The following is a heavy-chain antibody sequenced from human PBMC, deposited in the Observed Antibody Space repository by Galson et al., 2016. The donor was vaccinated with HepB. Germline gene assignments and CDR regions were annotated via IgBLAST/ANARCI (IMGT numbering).Heavy chain of an antibody. Sequence: SETLSLTCIVSGDSISSSTYYWGWIRQPPGKGLEWIGSIYYSGSTYYNPSLKSRVAISVDTSKNQLSLKMSSVTAADTALYYCARGWWDLVRSHRGNWFDPWGQGTLVTVSS. J-gene: IGHJ5*02. D-gene: IGHD3-10*01. V-gene: IGHV4-39*01. CDR2: IYYSGST. CDR1: GDSISSSTYY. CDR3: ARGWWDLVRSHRGNWFDP.